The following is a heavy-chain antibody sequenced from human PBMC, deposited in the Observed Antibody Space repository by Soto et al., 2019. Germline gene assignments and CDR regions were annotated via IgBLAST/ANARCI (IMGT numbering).Heavy chain of an antibody. Sequence: QVQLVESGGGVVQPGRSLRLSCAASGFTFSSYGMHWVRQAPGKGLEWVAVISYDGSNKYYADSVKGRFTITRDNSNNTLYLQMNSLRAEDTAVYYCAPYCSGGSCYSPFDYLGQGTLVTVSS. CDR2: ISYDGSNK. CDR3: APYCSGGSCYSPFDY. V-gene: IGHV3-30*03. CDR1: GFTFSSYG. J-gene: IGHJ4*02. D-gene: IGHD2-15*01.